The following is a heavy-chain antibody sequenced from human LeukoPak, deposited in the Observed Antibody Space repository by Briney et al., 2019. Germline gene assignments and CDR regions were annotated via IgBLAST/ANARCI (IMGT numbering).Heavy chain of an antibody. CDR2: ISSGSSYI. D-gene: IGHD3-10*02. CDR1: GFTFSSYS. Sequence: PGGSLRHSCAASGFTFSSYSMNWVRQAPGKGLEWVSFISSGSSYIYYADSVKGRFIISRDNAKNSLYLQMNSLRAEDTAVYYCARRGTLFAEFNLDYWGQGTLVTVSS. J-gene: IGHJ4*02. V-gene: IGHV3-21*01. CDR3: ARRGTLFAEFNLDY.